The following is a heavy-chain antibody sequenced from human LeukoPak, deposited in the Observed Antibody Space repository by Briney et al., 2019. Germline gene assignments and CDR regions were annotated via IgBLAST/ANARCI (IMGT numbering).Heavy chain of an antibody. J-gene: IGHJ4*02. CDR2: IWYDGSNK. CDR1: GFTFSSYG. D-gene: IGHD3-22*01. CDR3: ARGLRAYYYDSSGRAVFDY. V-gene: IGHV3-33*01. Sequence: GRSLRLSCAASGFTFSSYGMHWVRQAPGKGLEWVAVIWYDGSNKYYADSVKGRFTISRDNSKNTLYLQMNSLRAEDTAAYYCARGLRAYYYDSSGRAVFDYWGQGTLVTVSS.